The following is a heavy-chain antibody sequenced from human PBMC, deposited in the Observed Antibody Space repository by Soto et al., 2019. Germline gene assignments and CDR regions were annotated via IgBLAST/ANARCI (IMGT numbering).Heavy chain of an antibody. CDR3: ARGGMAAAV. V-gene: IGHV3-66*01. CDR1: GFTVSSKY. Sequence: PGGSLRLSCAASGFTVSSKYMSWVRQAPGKGLEWVSLIQSGGPTYYADSVKGRFTISRDTSENTLHLQMDSLRAEDTAVYYCARGGMAAAVWGQGTLVTVSS. CDR2: IQSGGPT. D-gene: IGHD6-13*01. J-gene: IGHJ4*02.